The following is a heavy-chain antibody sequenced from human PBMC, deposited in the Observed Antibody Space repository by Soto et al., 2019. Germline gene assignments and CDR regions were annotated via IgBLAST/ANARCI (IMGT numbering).Heavy chain of an antibody. CDR1: GYPFTTYY. CDR2: IDPRSGGT. Sequence: PSVKVSCKVSGYPFTTYYIHWVRQAPGQGLEWMGWIDPRSGGTVYEQKFQGRVTMTRDTSISTVYMDLSGLTSDDAALYYCATDDYGIFPYWGQGSLVTVSS. V-gene: IGHV1-2*02. D-gene: IGHD3-10*01. J-gene: IGHJ4*02. CDR3: ATDDYGIFPY.